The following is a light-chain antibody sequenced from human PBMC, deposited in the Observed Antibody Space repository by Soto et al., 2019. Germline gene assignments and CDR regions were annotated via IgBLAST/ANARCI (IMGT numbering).Light chain of an antibody. J-gene: IGKJ5*01. CDR3: QQGDSFPIT. V-gene: IGKV1-12*01. CDR1: QSISTW. Sequence: DIQMTQSPSSVSASVGDTVTITCRASQSISTWLAWYQQKPGTVPKLLIYAASSLQSGVPSRFIGSGAGTEFTLTITSLQPEDFGTYYCQQGDSFPITFGQGTLLDIK. CDR2: AAS.